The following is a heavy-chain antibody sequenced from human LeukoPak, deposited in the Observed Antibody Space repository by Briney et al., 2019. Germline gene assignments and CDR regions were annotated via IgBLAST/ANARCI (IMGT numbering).Heavy chain of an antibody. CDR2: IGGSHSPI. J-gene: IGHJ3*01. CDR1: GFTFGSYR. D-gene: IGHD2-15*01. Sequence: QTGGSLRLSCVASGFTFGSYRMTWVRQAPGKGLEWVSEIGGSHSPIRYADSVKGRFTISRDNAKNLLYLQMNSLRDDDTAVYFCARDLRYCNGGTCYGGAFDFWGQGTLVTVSS. CDR3: ARDLRYCNGGTCYGGAFDF. V-gene: IGHV3-48*02.